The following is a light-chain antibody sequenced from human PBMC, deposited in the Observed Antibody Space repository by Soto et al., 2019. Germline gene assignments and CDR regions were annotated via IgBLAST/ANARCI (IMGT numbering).Light chain of an antibody. Sequence: DIQMTQSPSTLSASVGDRVIITCRASQSVSGWLAWYRQKPGKAPELLIYSASTLETGVPSRFSGSGSGTDFTLTVISLQREDFATYYCQQYERYPLTFGGGTKVDIK. V-gene: IGKV1-5*03. CDR1: QSVSGW. CDR2: SAS. J-gene: IGKJ4*01. CDR3: QQYERYPLT.